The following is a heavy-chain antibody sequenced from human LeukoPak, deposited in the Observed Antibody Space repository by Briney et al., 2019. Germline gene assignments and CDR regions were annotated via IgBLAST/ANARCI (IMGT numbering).Heavy chain of an antibody. D-gene: IGHD6-19*01. Sequence: NASETLSLTCTVSGGSISSYYWSWIRQPPGKGLEWIGYIYYSGSTNYNPSLKSRVTISVDTSKNQFSLKLSSVTAADTAVYYCARGYSSGWDYWGQGTLVTVSS. J-gene: IGHJ4*02. CDR2: IYYSGST. CDR3: ARGYSSGWDY. V-gene: IGHV4-59*01. CDR1: GGSISSYY.